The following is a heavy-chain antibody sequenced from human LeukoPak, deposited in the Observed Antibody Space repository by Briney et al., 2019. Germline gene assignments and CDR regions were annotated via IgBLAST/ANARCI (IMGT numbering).Heavy chain of an antibody. D-gene: IGHD1-1*01. CDR2: ISDNGDST. CDR3: ANNFVPSRS. J-gene: IGHJ5*02. V-gene: IGHV3-23*01. Sequence: GGSLRLSCAASGFTFSSYAMTWVRQAPGKGLEWVSIISDNGDSTYYADSVNGRFIISRDNSKNTLYLQMNSLRAEDTAVYYCANNFVPSRSWGQGTLVTVSS. CDR1: GFTFSSYA.